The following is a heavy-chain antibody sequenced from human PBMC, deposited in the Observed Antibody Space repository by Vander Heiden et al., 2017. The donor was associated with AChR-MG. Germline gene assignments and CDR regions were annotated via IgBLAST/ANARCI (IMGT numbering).Heavy chain of an antibody. CDR2: ISCSGATT. CDR3: AKRPLGAAFDI. Sequence: GQLLESGGDLIQPGESLRLACVASGCTISSHGLTWIRQAAGKGLECVSSISCSGATTYDADSVKGRFTISRDNSKNTLDLQMNSLRVEDTAVYFCAKRPLGAAFDIWGQGTMVTVSS. J-gene: IGHJ3*02. V-gene: IGHV3-23*01. CDR1: GCTISSHG. D-gene: IGHD7-27*01.